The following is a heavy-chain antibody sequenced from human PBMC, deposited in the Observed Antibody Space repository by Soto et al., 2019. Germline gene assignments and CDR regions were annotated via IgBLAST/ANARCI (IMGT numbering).Heavy chain of an antibody. D-gene: IGHD7-27*01. CDR2: ISGGGDAT. Sequence: EVQLLESGGGLXQXGGSLXXXXXXXXXXXXXYAFXXXRQAPGKGLEWGSVISGGGDATYYPDSVKGRFTTSRDNSKNKVYLQMNSLRAEDTAVYYCAKKSLGSITLPALYYFDYWGQGTLVTVSS. CDR3: AKKSLGSITLPALYYFDY. CDR1: XXXXXXYA. V-gene: IGHV3-23*01. J-gene: IGHJ4*02.